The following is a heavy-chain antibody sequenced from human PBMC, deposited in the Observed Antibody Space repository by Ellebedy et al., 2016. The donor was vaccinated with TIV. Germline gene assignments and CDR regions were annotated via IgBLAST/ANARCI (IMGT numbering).Heavy chain of an antibody. D-gene: IGHD6-13*01. J-gene: IGHJ4*01. CDR2: IYTNGHT. Sequence: GGSLRLXXATSGFSVSSKYMNWVRQALGKGLEWVSVIYTNGHTYYADSVRGRFTISRDENTLYLQMNSLTAEDTAVYYCATGYSNTWPLLNDYWGHGTLVAVSS. CDR3: ATGYSNTWPLLNDY. V-gene: IGHV3-53*01. CDR1: GFSVSSKY.